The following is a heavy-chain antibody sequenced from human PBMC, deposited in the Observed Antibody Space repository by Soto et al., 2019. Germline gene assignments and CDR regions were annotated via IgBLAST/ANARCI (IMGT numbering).Heavy chain of an antibody. CDR1: GYNFISHS. V-gene: IGHV1-18*01. D-gene: IGHD2-21*01. CDR2: ISAYNGNT. Sequence: QIQLVQSGGEVKKPGASVKVSCKSSGYNFISHSITWVRQAPGQGLEWMGRISAYNGNTNHEQKFQGRHTMTTETSTSTADMELSSLRSDDTPDYYCARGAFCGGAPGCRDRDVWGQGTTVTISS. CDR3: ARGAFCGGAPGCRDRDV. J-gene: IGHJ6*02.